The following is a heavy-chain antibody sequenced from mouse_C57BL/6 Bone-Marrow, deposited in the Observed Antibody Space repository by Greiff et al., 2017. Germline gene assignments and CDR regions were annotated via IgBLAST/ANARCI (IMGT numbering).Heavy chain of an antibody. Sequence: QVQLQQSGAELVKPGASVKLSCKASGYTFTEYTIHWVKQRSGQGLEWIGWFYPGSGSIKYNEKFKDKATLTADNSSSTVYMELIRLTSEDSAVYFCARHGYDYGAWFAYWGQGTLVTVSA. CDR2: FYPGSGSI. CDR1: GYTFTEYT. V-gene: IGHV1-62-2*01. CDR3: ARHGYDYGAWFAY. D-gene: IGHD2-4*01. J-gene: IGHJ3*01.